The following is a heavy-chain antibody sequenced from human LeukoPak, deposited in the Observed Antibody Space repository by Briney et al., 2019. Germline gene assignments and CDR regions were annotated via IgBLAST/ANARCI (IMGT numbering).Heavy chain of an antibody. V-gene: IGHV4-39*01. CDR1: GCSISSSSYY. CDR2: IYYSGST. J-gene: IGHJ6*02. Sequence: SETLSLTCTVSGCSISSSSYYWGWIRQPPGKGLEWIGSIYYSGSTYYNPSLKSRVTISVDTSKNQFSLKLSSVTAADTAVYYCARHMYSSSWYGQYYYYGMDVWGQGTTVTVSS. CDR3: ARHMYSSSWYGQYYYYGMDV. D-gene: IGHD6-13*01.